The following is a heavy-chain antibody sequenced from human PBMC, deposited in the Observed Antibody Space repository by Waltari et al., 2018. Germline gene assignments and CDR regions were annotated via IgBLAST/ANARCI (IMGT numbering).Heavy chain of an antibody. V-gene: IGHV1-2*02. CDR1: GYTFTAFY. J-gene: IGHJ3*02. D-gene: IGHD3-22*01. CDR2: INPNSGET. Sequence: QVQLVQSGTEVKKPGASVKVSCEASGYTFTAFYMHWVRQTPGHGLEWMGRINPNSGETKFAEKFQGRVTMTRDTSISTAYIELSRLQSDDTAVYYCARDTSPLYYDSAGLDAFDSWGQGTLVTVSS. CDR3: ARDTSPLYYDSAGLDAFDS.